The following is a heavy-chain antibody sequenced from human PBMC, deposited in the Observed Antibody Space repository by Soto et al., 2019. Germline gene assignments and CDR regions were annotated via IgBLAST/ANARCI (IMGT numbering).Heavy chain of an antibody. V-gene: IGHV3-66*01. CDR1: GFTVSSNY. D-gene: IGHD5-18*01. J-gene: IGHJ6*03. Sequence: LRLSCAASGFTVSSNYMSWVRQAPGKGLEWVSVIYSGGSTYYADSVKGRFTISRDNSKNTLYLQMNSLRAEDTAVYYCARDQSGYSYGLQRGYYYYYYMDVWGKGTTVTVSS. CDR3: ARDQSGYSYGLQRGYYYYYYMDV. CDR2: IYSGGST.